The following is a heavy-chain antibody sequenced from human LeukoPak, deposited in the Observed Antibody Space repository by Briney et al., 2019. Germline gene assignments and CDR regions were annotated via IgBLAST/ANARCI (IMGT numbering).Heavy chain of an antibody. CDR1: GFTFSRYS. CDR3: VTYYDTLTRNYVDY. CDR2: ISSTSYYI. Sequence: GGSLRLSXAASGFTFSRYSLNWVRQAPGKGLEWVSSISSTSYYIYYVDSVKGRFTISRDNAKNSLYLQMNSLRADDTAVYYCVTYYDTLTRNYVDYWGQGTLVTVSS. D-gene: IGHD3-9*01. J-gene: IGHJ4*02. V-gene: IGHV3-21*01.